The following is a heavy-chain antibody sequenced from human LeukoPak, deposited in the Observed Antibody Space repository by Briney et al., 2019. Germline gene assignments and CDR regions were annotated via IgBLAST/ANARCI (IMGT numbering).Heavy chain of an antibody. J-gene: IGHJ6*02. V-gene: IGHV1-69*04. D-gene: IGHD2-2*02. Sequence: ASVKVSCKASGGTFSSYAISWVRQAPGQGLEWMGKIIPILGIANYAQKFQGRVTITADKSTSTAYMELSSLRSEDTAVYYCARDPYIYGMDVWGQGTTVTVSS. CDR3: ARDPYIYGMDV. CDR1: GGTFSSYA. CDR2: IIPILGIA.